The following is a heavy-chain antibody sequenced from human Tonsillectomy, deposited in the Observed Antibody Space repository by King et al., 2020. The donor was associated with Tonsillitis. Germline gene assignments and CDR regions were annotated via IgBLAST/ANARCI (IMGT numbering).Heavy chain of an antibody. CDR1: GFTFSSYG. V-gene: IGHV3-33*05. Sequence: VQLVESGGGVVQPGRSLRLSCAASGFTFSSYGMHWVRQAPGKGLEWLAVISYDGSNKYYADSVKGRFTISRDNSKNTLYLQMNSLRAEDTAVYYCTRDRDDYIFDYWGQGKLVTVSS. J-gene: IGHJ4*02. D-gene: IGHD4/OR15-4a*01. CDR2: ISYDGSNK. CDR3: TRDRDDYIFDY.